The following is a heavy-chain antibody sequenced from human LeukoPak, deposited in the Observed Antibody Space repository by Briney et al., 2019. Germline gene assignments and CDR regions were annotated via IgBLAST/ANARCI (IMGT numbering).Heavy chain of an antibody. D-gene: IGHD2-21*02. CDR1: GFTFSDYY. Sequence: PGGSLRLSCAASGFTFSDYYMSWIRQAPGKGLEWVSYISSSGSTIYYADSVKGRFTISRDNAKNSLYLQMNSLRAEDTAVYYCARETYCGGDCPFEGDAFDIWGQGTMVTVSS. J-gene: IGHJ3*02. CDR3: ARETYCGGDCPFEGDAFDI. V-gene: IGHV3-11*04. CDR2: ISSSGSTI.